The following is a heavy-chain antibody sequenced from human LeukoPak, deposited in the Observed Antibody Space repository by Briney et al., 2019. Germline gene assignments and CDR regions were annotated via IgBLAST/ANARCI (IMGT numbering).Heavy chain of an antibody. CDR3: ARARGSMNIVTTTTYDY. CDR2: INTYNGNT. V-gene: IGHV1-18*01. Sequence: SVTVSCKTSGYRFKSYVITWVRQAPGQGREWMGFINTYNGNTDYAQKFQGRVTMTTDTSTSTVYMDLRSLRSDDTAVYHCARARGSMNIVTTTTYDYWGQGTLVTVSS. J-gene: IGHJ4*02. D-gene: IGHD4-11*01. CDR1: GYRFKSYV.